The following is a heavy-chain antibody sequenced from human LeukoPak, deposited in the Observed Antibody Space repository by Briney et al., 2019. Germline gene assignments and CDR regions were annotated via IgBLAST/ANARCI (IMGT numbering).Heavy chain of an antibody. CDR1: GGSISNYY. V-gene: IGHV4-59*12. Sequence: SETLSLTCTVSGGSISNYYWSWFRQPPGKGLEWIGYIYDSGSANYNPSLKSRVTMSVDTSKNQFSLKLSSVTAADTAVYYCARDFIVVDAFDIWGQGTMVTVSS. CDR3: ARDFIVVDAFDI. D-gene: IGHD3-16*02. J-gene: IGHJ3*02. CDR2: IYDSGSA.